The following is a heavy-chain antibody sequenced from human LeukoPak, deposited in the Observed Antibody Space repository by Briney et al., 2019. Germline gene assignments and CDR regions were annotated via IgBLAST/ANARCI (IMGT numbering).Heavy chain of an antibody. CDR1: GFTFSSYA. Sequence: PGGSLRLSCAASGFTFSSYAMHWVRQAPGKGLEWVVVISYDGSNKYYADSVKGRFTISRDNSKNTLYLQMNSLRAEDTAVYYCAKGSNYGGVDAFDIWGQGTMVTVSS. CDR2: ISYDGSNK. CDR3: AKGSNYGGVDAFDI. D-gene: IGHD1-26*01. J-gene: IGHJ3*02. V-gene: IGHV3-30-3*01.